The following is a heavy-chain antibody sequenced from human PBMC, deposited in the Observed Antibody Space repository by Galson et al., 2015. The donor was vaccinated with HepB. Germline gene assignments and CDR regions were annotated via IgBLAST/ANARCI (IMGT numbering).Heavy chain of an antibody. Sequence: CAISGDSVSSNSAAWNWIRQSPSRGLEWLGRTYYRSKWYNDYAVSVKSRITINPDTSKNQFSLQLNSVTPEDTAVYYCARGLADYDILTGYYMDYYYGMDVWGQGTTVTVS. J-gene: IGHJ6*02. CDR3: ARGLADYDILTGYYMDYYYGMDV. CDR2: TYYRSKWYN. V-gene: IGHV6-1*01. CDR1: GDSVSSNSAA. D-gene: IGHD3-9*01.